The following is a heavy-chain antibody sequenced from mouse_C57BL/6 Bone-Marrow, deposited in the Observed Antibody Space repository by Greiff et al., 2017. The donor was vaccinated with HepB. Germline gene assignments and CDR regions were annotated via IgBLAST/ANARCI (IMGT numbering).Heavy chain of an antibody. Sequence: EVKLMESGPELVKPGASVKMSCKASGYTFTDYNMHWVKQSHGKSLEWIGYINPNNGGTSYNQKFKGKATLTVNKSSSTAYMELRSLTSEDSAVYYCAREGGPYGSSSWFAYWGQGTLVTVSA. CDR2: INPNNGGT. V-gene: IGHV1-22*01. CDR1: GYTFTDYN. D-gene: IGHD1-1*01. CDR3: AREGGPYGSSSWFAY. J-gene: IGHJ3*01.